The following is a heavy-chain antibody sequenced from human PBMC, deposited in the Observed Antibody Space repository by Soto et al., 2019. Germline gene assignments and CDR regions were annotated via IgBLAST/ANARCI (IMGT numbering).Heavy chain of an antibody. CDR2: IEWDDDK. D-gene: IGHD2-15*01. V-gene: IGHV2-70*01. J-gene: IGHJ5*02. Sequence: TLPLACTRSGISLGAFGMCMSWIRQPPGKALEWLAVIEWDDDKYYSTSLKTRITIYKDTSKDLVVLTMTNMDPVNTATYYFSWLQSSAAHGYRHSVWTRGTSDP. CDR3: SWLQSSAAHGYRHSVWTRGTSDP. CDR1: GISLGAFGMC.